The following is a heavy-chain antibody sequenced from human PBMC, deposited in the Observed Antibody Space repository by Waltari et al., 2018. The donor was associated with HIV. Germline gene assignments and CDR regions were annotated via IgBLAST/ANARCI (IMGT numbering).Heavy chain of an antibody. V-gene: IGHV1-2*02. D-gene: IGHD5-18*01. CDR1: GYTFTGYY. CDR3: AREVGLQLWVYYGMDV. Sequence: QVQLVQSGAEVKKPGASVKVSCKASGYTFTGYYMHWERQAPGQGLEGMGWMNANSWGTNYAESFKGRVTMTRDTSISTAYRELSRLRSDGAAVYYCAREVGLQLWVYYGMDVWGQGTTVTVSS. J-gene: IGHJ6*02. CDR2: MNANSWGT.